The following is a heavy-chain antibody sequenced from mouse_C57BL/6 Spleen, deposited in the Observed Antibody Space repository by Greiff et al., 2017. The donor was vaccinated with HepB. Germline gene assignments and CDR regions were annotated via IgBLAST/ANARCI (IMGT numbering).Heavy chain of an antibody. CDR1: GYTFTDYY. CDR3: ASLYGRYFVY. V-gene: IGHV1-26*01. J-gene: IGHJ2*01. D-gene: IGHD2-10*02. Sequence: VQLQQSGPELVKPGASVKISCKASGYTFTDYYMNWVKQSHGKSLEWIGDINPNNGGTSYNQKFKGKATLTVDKSSSTAYMELCSLTSEDSAVYYCASLYGRYFVYWGQGTTLTVSS. CDR2: INPNNGGT.